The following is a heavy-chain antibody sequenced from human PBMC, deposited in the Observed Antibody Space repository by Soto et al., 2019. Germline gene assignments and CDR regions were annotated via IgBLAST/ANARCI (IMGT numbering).Heavy chain of an antibody. J-gene: IGHJ4*02. CDR3: ARDQELLRYGCSDY. V-gene: IGHV3-11*04. CDR2: IYHSGST. D-gene: IGHD3-9*01. Sequence: QPPGKGLEWIAYIYHSGSTYYNPSLKGRFTISRDNAKNSLYLQMNSVRVEDTDVYYCARDQELLRYGCSDYWGQGTQVTVSS.